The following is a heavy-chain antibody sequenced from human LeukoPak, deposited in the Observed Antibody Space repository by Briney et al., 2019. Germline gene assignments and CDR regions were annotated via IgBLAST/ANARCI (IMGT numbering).Heavy chain of an antibody. Sequence: PGGSLRLSCAASGFTFSSYAMHWVRQAPGKGLEWVAVISYDGSNKYYADSVKGRFTISRDNSKNTLYLQMNSLRAEDTAVYYCARALVGPFDHWGQGTIITVSS. J-gene: IGHJ4*02. CDR3: ARALVGPFDH. D-gene: IGHD3-16*02. CDR1: GFTFSSYA. CDR2: ISYDGSNK. V-gene: IGHV3-30*04.